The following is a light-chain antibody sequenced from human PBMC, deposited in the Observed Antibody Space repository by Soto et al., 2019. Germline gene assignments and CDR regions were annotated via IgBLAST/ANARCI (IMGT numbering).Light chain of an antibody. V-gene: IGLV2-14*01. Sequence: QSALIQPASVSGSPGQSITISCTGTSSDVGGSNYVSWYQHHPHRAPKLLIYEVSYRPSGVSNSFSGSKSGNTASLTISGLQAEDEADYYCSSYTSSNTLEVFGFGTKLTVL. CDR2: EVS. CDR3: SSYTSSNTLEV. CDR1: SSDVGGSNY. J-gene: IGLJ1*01.